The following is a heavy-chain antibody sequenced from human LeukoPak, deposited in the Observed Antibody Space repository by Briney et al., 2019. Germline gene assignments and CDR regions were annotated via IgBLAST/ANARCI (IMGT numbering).Heavy chain of an antibody. D-gene: IGHD3-10*02. CDR3: AELGITMIGGV. CDR2: ISGSSSYI. J-gene: IGHJ6*04. V-gene: IGHV3-21*01. CDR1: GFPLSSYF. Sequence: PGGSLRLSCAASGFPLSSYFMNWVRQAPGKGLEWVSSISGSSSYIYDADSVEGRFTISRDNSKNTLYLQMNSLRAEDTAVYYCAELGITMIGGVWGKGTTVTISS.